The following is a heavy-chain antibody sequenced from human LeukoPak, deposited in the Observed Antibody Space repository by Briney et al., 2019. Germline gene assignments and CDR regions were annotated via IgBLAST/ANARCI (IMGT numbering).Heavy chain of an antibody. Sequence: PSETLSLTCAVYGGSFSGYYWSWLRQPPGKGLEWIGEINHSGSTNYNPSLKSRVTISVDTSKNHFSLKLSSVTAADTAVYYCARVGVYDFWSGYYPNNWFDPWGQGTLVTVSS. CDR3: ARVGVYDFWSGYYPNNWFDP. J-gene: IGHJ5*02. D-gene: IGHD3-3*01. CDR1: GGSFSGYY. CDR2: INHSGST. V-gene: IGHV4-34*01.